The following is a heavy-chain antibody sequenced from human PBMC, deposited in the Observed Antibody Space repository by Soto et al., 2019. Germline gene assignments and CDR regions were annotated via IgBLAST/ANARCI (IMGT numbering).Heavy chain of an antibody. CDR3: ARILYGSGSYYCDY. V-gene: IGHV3-53*04. Sequence: PGGSLRLSCAASGFTVSSNYMSWVRQAPGKGLEWVSVIYSGGSTYYADSVKGRFTISRHNSKNTLYLQMNSLRAEDTAVYYCARILYGSGSYYCDYWGQGTLVTLSS. J-gene: IGHJ4*02. CDR1: GFTVSSNY. CDR2: IYSGGST. D-gene: IGHD3-10*01.